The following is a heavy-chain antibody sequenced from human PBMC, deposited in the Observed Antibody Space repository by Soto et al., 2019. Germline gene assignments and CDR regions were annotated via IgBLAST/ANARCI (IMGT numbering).Heavy chain of an antibody. V-gene: IGHV3-23*01. CDR2: ISASGGST. CDR1: GFTFSSYA. CDR3: AKRITYSSRWQSFDY. J-gene: IGHJ4*02. Sequence: EVQLLESGGGLVQPGGSLRLSCAASGFTFSSYAMSWVRQAPGKGLEWVSSISASGGSTYYADSVKGRFTISRDNSKNTLSLQMNSLTAEDTAVYYCAKRITYSSRWQSFDYWGQGTLVTVSS. D-gene: IGHD6-13*01.